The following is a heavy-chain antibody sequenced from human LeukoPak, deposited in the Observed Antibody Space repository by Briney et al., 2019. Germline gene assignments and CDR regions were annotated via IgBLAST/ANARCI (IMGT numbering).Heavy chain of an antibody. CDR3: ARDSGSGGP. J-gene: IGHJ5*02. Sequence: GGSLRLSCAASGFTVSNNYMSWVRQAPGRGLEWVANINQDGSQKDYVDSVKGRFTISKDNAKNSLYLQMSSLRADDTAVYYCARDSGSGGPWGQGTLVTVSS. D-gene: IGHD6-19*01. CDR1: GFTVSNNY. CDR2: INQDGSQK. V-gene: IGHV3-7*01.